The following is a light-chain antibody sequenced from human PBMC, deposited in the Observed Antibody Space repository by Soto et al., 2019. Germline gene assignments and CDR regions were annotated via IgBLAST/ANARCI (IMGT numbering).Light chain of an antibody. V-gene: IGLV1-40*01. CDR2: GNS. CDR1: SSNIGAGYD. CDR3: QSYDSSLSGNVV. Sequence: QSVLTQPPSVSGAPGQRVTISCTGSSSNIGAGYDVHWYQQLPGTAPKLLIYGNSNRPSGVPDRFSGSKSGTSASLAITGLQAEDEADYYCQSYDSSLSGNVVFGGWTQLTV. J-gene: IGLJ2*01.